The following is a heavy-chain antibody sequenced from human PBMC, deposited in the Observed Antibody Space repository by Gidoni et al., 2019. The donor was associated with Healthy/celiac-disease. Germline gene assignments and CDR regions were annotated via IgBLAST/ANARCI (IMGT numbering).Heavy chain of an antibody. CDR3: ALSRGFGELLSGWFDP. CDR1: GGSISSSSYY. V-gene: IGHV4-39*01. D-gene: IGHD3-10*01. Sequence: QLQLQESGPGLVKPSETLSLTCTVSGGSISSSSYYWGWIRQPPGKGLEWIGSIYYSGSTYYNPSLKSRVTISVDTSKNQFSLKLSSVTAADTAVYYCALSRGFGELLSGWFDPWGQGTLVTVSS. J-gene: IGHJ5*02. CDR2: IYYSGST.